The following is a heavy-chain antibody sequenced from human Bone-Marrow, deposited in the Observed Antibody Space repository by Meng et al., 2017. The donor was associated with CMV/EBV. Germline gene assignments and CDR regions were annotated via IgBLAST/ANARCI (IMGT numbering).Heavy chain of an antibody. CDR2: ISGSGGST. CDR1: GFTFSSYA. D-gene: IGHD2-2*02. CDR3: ARVDTDYYYGMDV. J-gene: IGHJ6*02. Sequence: GESLKISCAASGFTFSSYAMSWVRQAPGKGLEWVSAISGSGGSTYYADSVKGRFTISRENAKNSLYLQMNSLRAGDTAVYYCARVDTDYYYGMDVWGQGTTVTVSS. V-gene: IGHV3-23*01.